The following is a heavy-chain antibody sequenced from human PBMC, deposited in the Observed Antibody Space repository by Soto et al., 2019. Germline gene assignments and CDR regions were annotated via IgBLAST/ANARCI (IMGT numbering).Heavy chain of an antibody. D-gene: IGHD5-12*01. Sequence: SVKVSCRASGGTFSSYAISWVRQAPGQGLEWMGGIIPIFGTANYAQKFQGRVTITADESTSTAYMELSSLRSEDTAVYYCARAPLEMATKIYYYYGMDVWGQGTTVTVSS. CDR2: IIPIFGTA. CDR3: ARAPLEMATKIYYYYGMDV. CDR1: GGTFSSYA. V-gene: IGHV1-69*13. J-gene: IGHJ6*02.